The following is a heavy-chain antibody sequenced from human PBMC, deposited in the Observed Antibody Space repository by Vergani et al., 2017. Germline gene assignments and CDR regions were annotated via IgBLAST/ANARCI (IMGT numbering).Heavy chain of an antibody. CDR1: GGSISSYY. D-gene: IGHD2-15*01. V-gene: IGHV4-59*01. Sequence: QVQLQESGPGLVKPSETLSLTCTVSGGSISSYYWSWIRQPPGKGLEWIGYIYYSGSTNYNPSLKSRVTISVDTSKNQFSLKLSSVTAADTAVYYCAREADCSGGSCPFDYWAQGTLVTVSS. CDR3: AREADCSGGSCPFDY. CDR2: IYYSGST. J-gene: IGHJ4*02.